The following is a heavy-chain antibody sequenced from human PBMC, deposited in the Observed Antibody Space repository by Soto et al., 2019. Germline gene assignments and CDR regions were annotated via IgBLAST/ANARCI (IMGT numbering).Heavy chain of an antibody. CDR2: IWYDVSNK. Sequence: GESLKISCAASGFTFSSYGMHWVRQAPGKGLEWVAVIWYDVSNKFYADSVKGRFTISRDNSKNTLYLQMNSLRADDTAVYYCARVHTPPANIVVVPAAIVVYYYYGMDVWGQGTTVTVSS. J-gene: IGHJ6*02. CDR1: GFTFSSYG. V-gene: IGHV3-33*01. CDR3: ARVHTPPANIVVVPAAIVVYYYYGMDV. D-gene: IGHD2-2*01.